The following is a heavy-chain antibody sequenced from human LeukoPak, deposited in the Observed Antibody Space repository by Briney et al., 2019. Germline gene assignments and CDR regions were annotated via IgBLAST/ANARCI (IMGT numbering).Heavy chain of an antibody. J-gene: IGHJ5*02. CDR2: INPSGGST. D-gene: IGHD2-2*01. CDR1: GYTFTSYY. CDR3: ARDRLLVVVPAATPGNWFDP. Sequence: ASVKVSCKASGYTFTSYYMDWVRQAPGQGLEWMGIINPSGGSTSYAQKFQGRVTMTRDMSTSTVYMELSSLRSEDTAVYYCARDRLLVVVPAATPGNWFDPWGQGTLVTVSS. V-gene: IGHV1-46*01.